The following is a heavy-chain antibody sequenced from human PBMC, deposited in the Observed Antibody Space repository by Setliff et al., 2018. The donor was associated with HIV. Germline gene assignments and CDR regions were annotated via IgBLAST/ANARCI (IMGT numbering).Heavy chain of an antibody. CDR3: ARGSSGFRSGSYYNTFIDY. CDR1: GYTFTSYA. D-gene: IGHD3-10*01. Sequence: VASVKVSCKASGYTFTSYAMHWVRQAPGQRLEWMGWTNAGNGNTKYSQKFQGRVTITRDTSASTAYMELSSLRSEDTAVYYCARGSSGFRSGSYYNTFIDYWGQGTLVTVSS. CDR2: TNAGNGNT. J-gene: IGHJ4*02. V-gene: IGHV1-3*01.